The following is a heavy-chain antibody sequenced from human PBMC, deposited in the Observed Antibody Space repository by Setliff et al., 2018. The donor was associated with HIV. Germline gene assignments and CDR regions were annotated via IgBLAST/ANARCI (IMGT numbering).Heavy chain of an antibody. J-gene: IGHJ3*02. Sequence: GASVKVFCKASGYTFTGYAISWVRQAPGQGLEWLGWISAYNGDTNYAQKVQGRVSMTIDTSTSTAYMELRSLRSDDMAVYYCARRGVFDAFDIWGQGTMVTVSS. CDR1: GYTFTGYA. D-gene: IGHD6-13*01. CDR2: ISAYNGDT. CDR3: ARRGVFDAFDI. V-gene: IGHV1-18*03.